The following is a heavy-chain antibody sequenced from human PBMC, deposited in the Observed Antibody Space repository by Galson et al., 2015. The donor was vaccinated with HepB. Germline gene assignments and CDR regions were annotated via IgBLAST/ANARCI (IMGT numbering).Heavy chain of an antibody. Sequence: SLRLSCAASGFTFSSYAMSWVRQAPGKGLEWVPAISGSGGSTYYADSVKGRFTISRDNSKNTLYLQMNSLRAEDTAVYYCAKGISRDYYGMDVWGQGTTVTVSS. CDR3: AKGISRDYYGMDV. CDR2: ISGSGGST. J-gene: IGHJ6*02. D-gene: IGHD3-3*02. V-gene: IGHV3-23*01. CDR1: GFTFSSYA.